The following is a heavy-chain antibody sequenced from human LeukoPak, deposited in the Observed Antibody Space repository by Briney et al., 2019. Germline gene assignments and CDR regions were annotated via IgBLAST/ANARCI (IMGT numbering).Heavy chain of an antibody. CDR2: IYPGDYDT. CDR1: GYSFTSYW. V-gene: IGHV5-51*01. D-gene: IGHD5-18*01. J-gene: IGHJ4*02. CDR3: ARPLYSYGQYYFDY. Sequence: GESLKISCKGSGYSFTSYWIGWVRQMPGKGLGWMGIIYPGDYDTRYSPSFQGQVTITADKSISTAYLQWSSLKASDTAMYYCARPLYSYGQYYFDYWGQGTLVTVSS.